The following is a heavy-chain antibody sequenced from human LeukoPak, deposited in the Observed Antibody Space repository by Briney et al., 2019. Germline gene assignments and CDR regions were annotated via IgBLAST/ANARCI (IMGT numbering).Heavy chain of an antibody. Sequence: SGTLSLTCAVYGGSFSGYYWSWIRQPPGKGLEWIGYIYYSGSTYYNPSLKSRITMSVDTSKNQFSLKLSSVTVADTAVYYCARELAAAGTFNYWGQGTLVTVSS. CDR1: GGSFSGYY. J-gene: IGHJ4*02. CDR3: ARELAAAGTFNY. CDR2: IYYSGST. V-gene: IGHV4-30-4*01. D-gene: IGHD6-13*01.